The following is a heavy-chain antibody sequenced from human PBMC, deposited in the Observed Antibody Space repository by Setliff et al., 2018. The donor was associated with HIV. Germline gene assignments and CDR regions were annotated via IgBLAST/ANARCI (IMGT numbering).Heavy chain of an antibody. CDR1: GGSINSYY. CDR3: AREIYGGNSRPFDY. D-gene: IGHD4-17*01. CDR2: IYYNGST. J-gene: IGHJ4*02. Sequence: SETLSLTCTVSGGSINSYYWSWIRQPPGKGLEWIAYIYYNGSTNYNPSLKSRVTISVDTSKNQFSLKLTSVTAADTAVYYCAREIYGGNSRPFDYWGQGTLVTVSS. V-gene: IGHV4-59*01.